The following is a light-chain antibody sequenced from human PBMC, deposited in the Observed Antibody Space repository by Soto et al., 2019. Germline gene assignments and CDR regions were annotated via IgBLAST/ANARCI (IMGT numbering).Light chain of an antibody. CDR1: SSDVGGYNY. CDR2: EVS. V-gene: IGLV2-8*01. Sequence: QSALTQPPSASGSPGQSVTISCTGTSSDVGGYNYVSWYQQHPGKAPKLMIYEVSTRPSGVPDRFSGSKSGNTASLTVSGRQAEEEADYYCCSSAGGNYFVVFGGGTKLTVL. J-gene: IGLJ2*01. CDR3: CSSAGGNYFVV.